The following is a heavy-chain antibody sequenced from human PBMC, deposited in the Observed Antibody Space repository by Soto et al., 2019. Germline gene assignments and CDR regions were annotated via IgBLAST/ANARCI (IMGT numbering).Heavy chain of an antibody. CDR2: ISSTGDLI. CDR3: ATWAIAVGGEGV. J-gene: IGHJ4*02. Sequence: GSLRLSCTASGFTVSDYSVNWVRQAPGKGLEWISYISSTGDLILYADSVKGRFTIARDIAKNSLYLQMDSLRDDDSAVYYCATWAIAVGGEGVWGQGTLVTVSS. V-gene: IGHV3-48*02. D-gene: IGHD2-21*01. CDR1: GFTVSDYS.